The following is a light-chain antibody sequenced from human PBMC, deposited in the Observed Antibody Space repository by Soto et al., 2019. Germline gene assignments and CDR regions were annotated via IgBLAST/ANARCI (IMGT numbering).Light chain of an antibody. J-gene: IGKJ1*01. Sequence: DIQMTQSPSSLSASIGDRVTITCRASQSISSALNWYQHKPGKAPNLLIRAASSLQIGVPSRFSGSGSGTDFPLTISSLQPEDVATYYCQQSYTTPTFGQGTKVDIK. CDR3: QQSYTTPT. CDR1: QSISSA. CDR2: AAS. V-gene: IGKV1-39*01.